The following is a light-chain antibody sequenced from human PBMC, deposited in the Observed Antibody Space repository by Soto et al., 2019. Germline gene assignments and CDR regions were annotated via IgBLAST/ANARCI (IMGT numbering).Light chain of an antibody. CDR1: TGPVTSGRY. CDR2: DTS. J-gene: IGLJ3*02. Sequence: QAVLTHEPSVTLSPGCTVTLTFDSSTGPVTSGRYPYWFQQKPVQAPRTLIYDTSLKYSWTPSRFSGSLLRGKADLTLSGARPEDEADYYCLLSYSGGRVFGGGTKVTVL. CDR3: LLSYSGGRV. V-gene: IGLV7-46*01.